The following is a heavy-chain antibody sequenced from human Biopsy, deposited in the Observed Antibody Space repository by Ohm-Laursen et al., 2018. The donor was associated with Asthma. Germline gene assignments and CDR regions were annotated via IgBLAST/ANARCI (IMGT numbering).Heavy chain of an antibody. Sequence: GSLRLSCPAPGFTVSRDHMFWVRQAPGKGLEWVSVIYSGGTSHTADSVRGRFTISRDFSKNTLHLQMHSLRVEDTAVYYCARGDSSGWSHYYFDYWGQGTLVTVSS. V-gene: IGHV3-53*01. CDR2: IYSGGTS. D-gene: IGHD6-19*01. CDR1: GFTVSRDH. CDR3: ARGDSSGWSHYYFDY. J-gene: IGHJ4*02.